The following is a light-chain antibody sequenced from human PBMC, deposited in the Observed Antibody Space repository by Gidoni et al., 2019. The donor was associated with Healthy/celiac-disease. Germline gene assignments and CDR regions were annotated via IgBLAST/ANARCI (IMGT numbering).Light chain of an antibody. V-gene: IGKV3-11*01. CDR3: QQRSNWPPLT. Sequence: EIVFTQSPATLSLSPGERATLSCRASQSVSSYLAWYQQKPGQAPRLLIYDASNRATGLPASFSGSGSGTDFTLTISSLEPEDFAVYYCQQRSNWPPLTFGGGTKVEIK. J-gene: IGKJ4*01. CDR2: DAS. CDR1: QSVSSY.